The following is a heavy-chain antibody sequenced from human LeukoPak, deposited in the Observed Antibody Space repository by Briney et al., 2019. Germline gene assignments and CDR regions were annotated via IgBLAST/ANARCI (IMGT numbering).Heavy chain of an antibody. CDR3: VREREGSNSEH. CDR2: IWYDGSNK. V-gene: IGHV3-33*01. D-gene: IGHD1-26*01. J-gene: IGHJ1*01. CDR1: GFTSSSYG. Sequence: GGSLRLSCAASGFTSSSYGMHWVRQAPGKGLEWVAVIWYDGSNKYYADSVKGRFTISRDGSKNTLYLQLNSLRTEDTAIYYCVREREGSNSEHWGQGTLVTVSS.